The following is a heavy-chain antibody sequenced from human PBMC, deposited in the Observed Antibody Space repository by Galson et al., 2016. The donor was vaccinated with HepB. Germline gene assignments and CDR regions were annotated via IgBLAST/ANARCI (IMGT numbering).Heavy chain of an antibody. D-gene: IGHD2-2*01. CDR2: INPNSGAT. CDR3: ARGGPIVEEGAATRNCVDS. J-gene: IGHJ5*01. Sequence: SVKVSCKASGYTFTGYYMHWVRQAPGQGLEWMGWINPNSGATNYAQKFQGWVTLTRDTSISTDYMDLRRQTSDDTAVYYCARGGPIVEEGAATRNCVDSWGQGTMVTVSS. CDR1: GYTFTGYY. V-gene: IGHV1-2*04.